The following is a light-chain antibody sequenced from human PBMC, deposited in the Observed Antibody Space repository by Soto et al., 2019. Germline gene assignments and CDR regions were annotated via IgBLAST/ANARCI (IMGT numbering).Light chain of an antibody. CDR3: QQYQSDTWT. CDR2: AAS. CDR1: QSISSY. J-gene: IGKJ1*01. Sequence: DIQMTQSPSSLSASVGDRVTITCRASQSISSYLNWYQQKPGKAPKLLIYAASGLQSGVPSRFSGSGSATEFTLTISDLQPDDFATYYCQQYQSDTWTFGQGTKVDIK. V-gene: IGKV1-39*01.